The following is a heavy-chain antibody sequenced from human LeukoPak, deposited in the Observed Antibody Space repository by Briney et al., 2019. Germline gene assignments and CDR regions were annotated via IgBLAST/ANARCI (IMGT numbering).Heavy chain of an antibody. CDR1: GGSISSYY. Sequence: ETLSLTCTVSGGSISSYYWSWVRQAPGKGLEWVSVIYSGGSTYYADSVKGRFTISRDNSKNTLYLQMNSLRAEDTAVYYCAKDLYPTLDYWGQGTLVTVSS. CDR2: IYSGGST. V-gene: IGHV3-53*01. J-gene: IGHJ4*02. D-gene: IGHD3-16*01. CDR3: AKDLYPTLDY.